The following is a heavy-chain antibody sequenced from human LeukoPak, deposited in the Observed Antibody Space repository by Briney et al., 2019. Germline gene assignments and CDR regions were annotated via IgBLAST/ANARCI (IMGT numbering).Heavy chain of an antibody. V-gene: IGHV3-48*03. CDR2: ISSSGTTI. J-gene: IGHJ4*02. CDR3: ARVYGGNSIDY. Sequence: SGGSLRLSCAASGFTFSSFEMNWVRQAPGKGLEWVSYISSSGTTIYYADSAEGRFTISRDNAKNSLYLQMNSLRAEDTAVYYCARVYGGNSIDYWGQGTLVTVSS. CDR1: GFTFSSFE. D-gene: IGHD4-23*01.